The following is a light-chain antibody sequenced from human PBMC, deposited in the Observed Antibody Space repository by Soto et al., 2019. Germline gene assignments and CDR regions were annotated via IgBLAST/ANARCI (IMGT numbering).Light chain of an antibody. V-gene: IGKV1-33*01. CDR1: QDISNY. CDR2: DAS. CDR3: QQYDNLLLT. Sequence: DIQMTQSPSSLFASVGDRVTITCQASQDISNYLNWYQQKPGKAPKLLIYDASNLETGVPSRFSGSGSGTEFTFTISSLQPEDIATYYCQQYDNLLLTFGGGTKVEIK. J-gene: IGKJ4*01.